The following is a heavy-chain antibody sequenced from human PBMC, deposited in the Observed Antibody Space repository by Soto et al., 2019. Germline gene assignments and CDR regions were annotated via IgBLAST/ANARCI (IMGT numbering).Heavy chain of an antibody. CDR3: SRSLNS. V-gene: IGHV3-7*01. CDR2: INQDGSEK. Sequence: EVQLMESGGSLVQPGGSLRLSCAASGFTFSTYWMDWVRQTPGKGLEWVANINQDGSEKNYVDSVKGRFTIYRDNAKNSLYLQMSSLTAEDSALYYCSRSLNSWGQGTLVTVSS. CDR1: GFTFSTYW. J-gene: IGHJ4*02.